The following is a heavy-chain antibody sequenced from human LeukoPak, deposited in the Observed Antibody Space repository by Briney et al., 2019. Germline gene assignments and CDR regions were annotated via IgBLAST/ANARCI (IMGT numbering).Heavy chain of an antibody. V-gene: IGHV4-39*01. J-gene: IGHJ4*02. D-gene: IGHD6-19*01. CDR3: SKGGGVTVSDT. CDR1: GDSIRSSNYY. Sequence: KPSETLSLTCTVSGDSIRSSNYYWTWIRQPPGKGLEWIASIYSSGRTYYNPSLRSGITIFVNTSKNQFSLKLSSVAAADTAVYYCSKGGGVTVSDTWGQGTLVTVSS. CDR2: IYSSGRT.